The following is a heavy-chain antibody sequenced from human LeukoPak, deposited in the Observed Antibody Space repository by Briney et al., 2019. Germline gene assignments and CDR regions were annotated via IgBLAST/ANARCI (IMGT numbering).Heavy chain of an antibody. Sequence: AGVSLRLSCAASGFTFSTYWMSWVRQAPGKGLECVANIKRDGSEKYYVDSVKGRFTIFRDDAKSSLYLQVNSLRAEDTAVYFCARVYTGNRWHFDYWGQGTLVTVSS. J-gene: IGHJ4*02. V-gene: IGHV3-7*03. CDR1: GFTFSTYW. CDR2: IKRDGSEK. CDR3: ARVYTGNRWHFDY. D-gene: IGHD2-2*02.